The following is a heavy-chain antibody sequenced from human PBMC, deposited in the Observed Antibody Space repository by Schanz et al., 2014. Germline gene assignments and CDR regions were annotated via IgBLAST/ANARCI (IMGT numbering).Heavy chain of an antibody. CDR1: GFTFNTSW. J-gene: IGHJ6*02. Sequence: EVQLVTSGGDLVQPGGSLRLSCAASGFTFNTSWFHWVRQPPGKGLLWVSRVSRDGSETTYVDSVRGRFTISRATAKNTVFLQMNNLRAEDTAVYYCARGASRDYFAMDVWGQGTTVTVSS. V-gene: IGHV3-74*01. CDR3: ARGASRDYFAMDV. CDR2: VSRDGSET.